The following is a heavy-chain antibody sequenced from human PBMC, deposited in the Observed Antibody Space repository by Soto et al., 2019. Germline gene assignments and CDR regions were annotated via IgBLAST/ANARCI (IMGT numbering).Heavy chain of an antibody. CDR1: GFTFSDYY. CDR3: AKRSSAIYYAPVFS. Sequence: QVQLVESGGGLVKTSGSLRIACAASGFTFSDYYMSWVRQAPGKGLEWVSYISSSGNTIYYADSVKGRFTISRANAKNPGYWQMTSLRAEDTAFYFGAKRSSAIYYAPVFSWGQGTLVTVSS. CDR2: ISSSGNTI. D-gene: IGHD1-26*01. J-gene: IGHJ4*02. V-gene: IGHV3-11*01.